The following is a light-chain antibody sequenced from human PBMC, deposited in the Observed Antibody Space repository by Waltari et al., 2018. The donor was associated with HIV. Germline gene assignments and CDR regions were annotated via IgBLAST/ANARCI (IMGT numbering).Light chain of an antibody. Sequence: DIQMTQSPSTLSASVGDRVTLTCRASQSVGIWLAWYQQKPGKAPNLLIYRASDLESGVPPRFSASGSGTEFSLTISNMQPEDFGTYYCQQYSTLGTFGQGTKVEIK. CDR3: QQYSTLGT. CDR2: RAS. V-gene: IGKV1-5*03. J-gene: IGKJ1*01. CDR1: QSVGIW.